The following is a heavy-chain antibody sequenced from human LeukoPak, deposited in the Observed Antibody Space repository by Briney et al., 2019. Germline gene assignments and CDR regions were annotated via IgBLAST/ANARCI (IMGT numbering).Heavy chain of an antibody. J-gene: IGHJ4*02. D-gene: IGHD3-9*01. CDR2: IYYSGST. CDR3: ARDYYDILTGYRAVDY. Sequence: SETLSLTCTVSGGSISSYYWSWIRQHPGKGLEWIGYIYYSGSTYYNPSLKSRVTISVDTSKNQFSLKLSSVTAADTAVYYCARDYYDILTGYRAVDYWGQGTLVTVSS. CDR1: GGSISSYY. V-gene: IGHV4-59*06.